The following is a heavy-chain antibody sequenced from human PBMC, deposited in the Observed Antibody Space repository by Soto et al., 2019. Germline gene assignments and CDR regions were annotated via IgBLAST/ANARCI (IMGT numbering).Heavy chain of an antibody. D-gene: IGHD1-26*01. CDR3: TTEDSGSPKVVDY. V-gene: IGHV3-15*01. J-gene: IGHJ4*02. CDR1: GFTFSNAW. Sequence: GGSLSLSCAASGFTFSNAWMSWGRQAPGKGLEWVGRIKSKTDGGTTDYAAPVKGRFTISRDDSKNTLYLQMNSLKTEDTAVYYCTTEDSGSPKVVDYWGQGTLVTVSS. CDR2: IKSKTDGGTT.